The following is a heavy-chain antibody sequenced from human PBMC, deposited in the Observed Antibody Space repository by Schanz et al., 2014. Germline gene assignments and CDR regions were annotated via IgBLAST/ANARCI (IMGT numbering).Heavy chain of an antibody. Sequence: EVQLLESGGGLAQPGGSLRLACAASGFNFNTYAMSWVRQAPGQGLEWVSTISGSGGDTYPADSVKGRFTISRDNSKNTLYLQMNNLRAEDTAVYFCAKDHPSSGWPAFDVWGQGTQVTVSS. D-gene: IGHD6-19*01. CDR1: GFNFNTYA. CDR2: ISGSGGDT. J-gene: IGHJ4*02. V-gene: IGHV3-23*01. CDR3: AKDHPSSGWPAFDV.